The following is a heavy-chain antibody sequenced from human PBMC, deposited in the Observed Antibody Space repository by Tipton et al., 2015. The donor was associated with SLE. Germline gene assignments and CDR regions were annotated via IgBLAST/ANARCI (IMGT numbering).Heavy chain of an antibody. J-gene: IGHJ6*03. CDR3: ARQSVHGASYFYYMDV. V-gene: IGHV4-39*07. Sequence: TLSLTCTVSGDSISSSSYYWGWIRQPPGKGLEWIGTFYYSGNTYFNPSLKSRVTISVDTSKNQFSLRLSSVTAADTALYYCARQSVHGASYFYYMDVWGKGTMVIVSS. CDR2: FYYSGNT. CDR1: GDSISSSSYY. D-gene: IGHD4/OR15-4a*01.